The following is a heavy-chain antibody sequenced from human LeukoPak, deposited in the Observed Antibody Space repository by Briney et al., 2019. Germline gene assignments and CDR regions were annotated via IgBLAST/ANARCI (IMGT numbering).Heavy chain of an antibody. J-gene: IGHJ6*02. CDR2: IRSKAYRGTT. CDR3: ARGPIQLWIHNAMDV. Sequence: PGRSLRLSCTGSGFAFVDHAMSWVRQAPGKGLEWVGSIRSKAYRGTTEYAASVKGRFTISRDDSASIAYLQMNSLRTEDTAVYYCARGPIQLWIHNAMDVWGQGTTDTVSS. D-gene: IGHD5-18*01. V-gene: IGHV3-49*04. CDR1: GFAFVDHA.